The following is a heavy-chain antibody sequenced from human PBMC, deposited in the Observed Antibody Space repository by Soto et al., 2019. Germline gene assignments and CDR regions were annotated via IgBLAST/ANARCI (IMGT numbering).Heavy chain of an antibody. J-gene: IGHJ6*02. CDR2: ISAYNGNT. CDR1: GYTFTRYG. D-gene: IGHD3-3*01. Sequence: ASVKVSCKASGYTFTRYGISWVRQAPGQGLEWMGWISAYNGNTNYAQKLQGRVTMTTDTSTSTAYMELRSLRSDDTAVYYCARDRLGDFWSGFAAPYGMDVWGQGTTVTVSS. CDR3: ARDRLGDFWSGFAAPYGMDV. V-gene: IGHV1-18*01.